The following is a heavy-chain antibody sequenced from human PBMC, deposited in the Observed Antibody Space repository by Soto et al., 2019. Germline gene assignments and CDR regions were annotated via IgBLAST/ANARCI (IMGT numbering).Heavy chain of an antibody. Sequence: GESLKISCKGSGYSFTSYWIGWVRQMPGKGLEWMGIIYPGDSDTRYSPSFQGQVTISADKSISTAYLQWSSLKASDTAMYYCARQSRIAAAGTIGWFDPWGQGTLVTVSS. D-gene: IGHD6-13*01. J-gene: IGHJ5*02. CDR2: IYPGDSDT. V-gene: IGHV5-51*01. CDR3: ARQSRIAAAGTIGWFDP. CDR1: GYSFTSYW.